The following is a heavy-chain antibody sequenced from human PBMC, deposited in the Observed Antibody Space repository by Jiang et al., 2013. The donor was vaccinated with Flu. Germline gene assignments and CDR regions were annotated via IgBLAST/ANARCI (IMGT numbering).Heavy chain of an antibody. Sequence: LLKPSETLSLTCTVSGGSISSSSYYWGWIRQPPGKGLEWIGSIYYSGSTYYNPSLKSRVAISVDTSKNQFSLKLSSVTAADTAVYYCARLPHIAVAGGYFDYWGQGTLVTVSS. CDR1: GGSISSSSYY. CDR3: ARLPHIAVAGGYFDY. V-gene: IGHV4-39*01. J-gene: IGHJ4*02. CDR2: IYYSGST. D-gene: IGHD6-19*01.